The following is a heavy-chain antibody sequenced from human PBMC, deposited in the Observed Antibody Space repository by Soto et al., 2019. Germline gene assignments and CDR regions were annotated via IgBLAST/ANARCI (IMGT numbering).Heavy chain of an antibody. D-gene: IGHD6-13*01. V-gene: IGHV4-30-4*01. CDR2: IYYSGST. CDR1: GGSFSGYY. J-gene: IGHJ5*02. Sequence: SETLSLTCAVYGGSFSGYYWSWIRQPPGKGLEWIGYIYYSGSTYYNPSLKSRVTISVDTSKNQFSLKLSSVTAADTAVYYCAREVAAAGPNWFDPWGQGTLVTVSS. CDR3: AREVAAAGPNWFDP.